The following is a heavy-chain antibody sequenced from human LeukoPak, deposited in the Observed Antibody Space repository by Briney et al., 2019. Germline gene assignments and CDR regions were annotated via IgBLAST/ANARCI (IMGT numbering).Heavy chain of an antibody. D-gene: IGHD3-10*01. J-gene: IGHJ6*03. CDR1: GYTFTGYY. CDR2: INPNSGGT. Sequence: ASVKVSCKASGYTFTGYYMHWVRQAPGQGLEWMGWINPNSGGTNYAQKFQGRVTMTRDTSISTAYMELSSLRSEDTAMYYCARASGSLVRGVVTYQYYYYMDVWGKGTTVTIS. CDR3: ARASGSLVRGVVTYQYYYYMDV. V-gene: IGHV1-2*02.